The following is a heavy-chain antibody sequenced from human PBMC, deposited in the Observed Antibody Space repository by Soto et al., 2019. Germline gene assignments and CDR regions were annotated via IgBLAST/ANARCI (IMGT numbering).Heavy chain of an antibody. CDR3: ARDPARSSGATTQLEFDP. CDR1: GGTFSSYT. D-gene: IGHD6-19*01. V-gene: IGHV1-69*04. Sequence: SVKVSCKASGGTFSSYTISWVRQAPGQGLEWMGRIIPILGIANYAQKFQGRVTITADKSTSTAYMELSSLRSEDTAVYYCARDPARSSGATTQLEFDPWGQGTLVTVSS. CDR2: IIPILGIA. J-gene: IGHJ5*02.